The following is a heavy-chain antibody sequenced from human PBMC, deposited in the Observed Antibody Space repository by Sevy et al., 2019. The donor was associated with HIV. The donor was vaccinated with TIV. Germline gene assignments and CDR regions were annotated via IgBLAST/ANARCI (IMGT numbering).Heavy chain of an antibody. V-gene: IGHV3-30*18. CDR1: GFTFSSYG. J-gene: IGHJ4*02. CDR3: AKEGYSGYDLGH. CDR2: ISYDGSNK. D-gene: IGHD5-12*01. Sequence: GGSLRLSCAASGFTFSSYGMHWVRQAPGKGLEWVAVISYDGSNKYYADSVKGQFTISRDNSKNTLYLQMNSLRAEDTAVYYCAKEGYSGYDLGHWGQGTLVTVSS.